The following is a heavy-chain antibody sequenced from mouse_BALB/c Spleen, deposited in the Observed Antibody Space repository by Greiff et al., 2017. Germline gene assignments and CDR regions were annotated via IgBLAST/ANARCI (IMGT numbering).Heavy chain of an antibody. CDR2: IDPANGST. CDR1: GFNIKDTY. Sequence: VQLQQSGAELVKPGASVKLSCTASGFNIKDTYMHWVKQRPEQGLEWIGRIDPANGSTKYDPKFQGKATITADTSSNTAYLQLSSLTSEDTAVYYCARSDWFAYWGQGTLVTVSA. V-gene: IGHV14-3*02. J-gene: IGHJ3*01. CDR3: ARSDWFAY.